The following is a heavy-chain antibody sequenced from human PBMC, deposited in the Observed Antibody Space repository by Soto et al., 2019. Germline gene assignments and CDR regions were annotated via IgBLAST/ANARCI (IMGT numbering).Heavy chain of an antibody. CDR1: GFTFSDHY. CDR3: ARAPRWGLGATYYGMDV. V-gene: IGHV3-72*01. D-gene: IGHD1-26*01. Sequence: EVQLVESGGGLVQPGGSLRLSCAVSGFTFSDHYMDWVRQAPGKGLEWVGRIRNKANSYTREYAASVKGRFTISTDDLKNSMYLQMNSLKTEDTAVYYCARAPRWGLGATYYGMDVWGQGTTVTVSS. CDR2: IRNKANSYTR. J-gene: IGHJ6*02.